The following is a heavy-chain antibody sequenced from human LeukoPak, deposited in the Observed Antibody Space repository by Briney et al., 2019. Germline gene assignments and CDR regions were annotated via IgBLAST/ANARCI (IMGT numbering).Heavy chain of an antibody. V-gene: IGHV3-21*01. CDR2: ISSSSSYI. Sequence: PGGSLRLSCAASGFTFSSYSMNWVRQAPGKGLGWVSSISSSSSYIYYADSVKGRFTISRDNAKNSLYLQMNSLRAEDTAVYYCASVSIVGATTNDYWGQGTLVSVSS. J-gene: IGHJ4*02. D-gene: IGHD1-26*01. CDR3: ASVSIVGATTNDY. CDR1: GFTFSSYS.